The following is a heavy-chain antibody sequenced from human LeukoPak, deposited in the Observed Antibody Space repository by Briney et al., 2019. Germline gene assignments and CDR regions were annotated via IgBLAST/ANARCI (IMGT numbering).Heavy chain of an antibody. V-gene: IGHV4-59*01. CDR3: ARVPQYNWNYWYYFDY. J-gene: IGHJ4*02. D-gene: IGHD1-7*01. CDR1: GGSISSYY. CDR2: IYYSGST. Sequence: SETLSLTCTVSGGSISSYYWSWIRQPPGKGLEWIGYIYYSGSTDYNPSLKSRVTISVDTSKNQFSLKLSPVTAADTAVYYCARVPQYNWNYWYYFDYWGQGTLVTVSS.